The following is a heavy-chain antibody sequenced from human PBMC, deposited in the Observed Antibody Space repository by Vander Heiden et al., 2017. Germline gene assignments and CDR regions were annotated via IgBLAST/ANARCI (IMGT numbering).Heavy chain of an antibody. CDR2: IGTTGDT. V-gene: IGHV3-13*01. J-gene: IGHJ6*02. CDR3: AIAYGDYVGGMDV. CDR1: GFTFSSYD. D-gene: IGHD4-17*01. Sequence: EVQLVESGGGLVQPGGSLRLSCAASGFTFSSYDMHWVRQAKGKGLEWVSAIGTTGDTYYPGSVKGRFTISRENAKNSLYLQMNSLRAGDTAVYYCAIAYGDYVGGMDVWGQGTTVTVSS.